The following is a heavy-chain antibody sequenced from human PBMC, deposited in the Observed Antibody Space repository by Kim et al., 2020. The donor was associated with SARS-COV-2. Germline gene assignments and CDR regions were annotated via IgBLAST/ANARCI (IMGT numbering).Heavy chain of an antibody. Sequence: GGSLRLSCAASGFTFSSYWMSWVRQAPGKGLEWVANIKQDGSEKYYVDSVKGRFTISRDNAKNSLYLQMNSLRAEDTAVYYCARANNTPIIELLWWWPGETTGRPYDAFDIWGQGTMVTVSS. CDR1: GFTFSSYW. J-gene: IGHJ3*02. CDR2: IKQDGSEK. CDR3: ARANNTPIIELLWWWPGETTGRPYDAFDI. V-gene: IGHV3-7*01. D-gene: IGHD2-21*01.